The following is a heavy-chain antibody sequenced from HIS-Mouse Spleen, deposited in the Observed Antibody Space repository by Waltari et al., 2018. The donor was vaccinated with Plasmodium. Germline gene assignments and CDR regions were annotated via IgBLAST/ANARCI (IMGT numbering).Heavy chain of an antibody. D-gene: IGHD6-6*01. CDR1: GFTFSSYG. J-gene: IGHJ4*02. CDR2: ISYDGSNK. Sequence: QVQLVESGGGVVQPGRSLRLSCAASGFTFSSYGMHWVRQAPGKWLEWVAVISYDGSNKYYADSVKVRFTISRDNSKNTLYLQMNSLRAEDTAVYYCAKILSYSSSPEDYWGQGTLVTVSS. V-gene: IGHV3-30*18. CDR3: AKILSYSSSPEDY.